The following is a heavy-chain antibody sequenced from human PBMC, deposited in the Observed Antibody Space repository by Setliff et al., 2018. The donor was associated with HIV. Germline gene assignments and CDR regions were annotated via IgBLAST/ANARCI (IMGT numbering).Heavy chain of an antibody. CDR3: ARESREYHYGFDP. V-gene: IGHV1-46*01. J-gene: IGHJ5*02. CDR1: GYTFTSYY. CDR2: INPSGGST. D-gene: IGHD5-18*01. Sequence: ASVKVSCKASGYTFTSYYMHWVRQAPGQGLEWMGIINPSGGSTRYAQKFQGRVTMTRDTSTSIVYMELSSLRSEDTAVYYCARESREYHYGFDPWGQGTLVTVSS.